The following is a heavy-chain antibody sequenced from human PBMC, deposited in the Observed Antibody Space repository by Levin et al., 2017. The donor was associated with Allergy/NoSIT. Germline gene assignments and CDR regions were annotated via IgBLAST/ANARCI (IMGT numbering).Heavy chain of an antibody. Sequence: GGSLRLSCVASGITVSNYAMTWVRQAPGKGLEWVSSISGSGGNTYSADSVQGRFSISRDNSKNTLYLQMNSPRAEDMAVYYCAKQKYVGGSFVFDYWGQGTLVTVSS. D-gene: IGHD1-26*01. CDR2: ISGSGGNT. CDR3: AKQKYVGGSFVFDY. J-gene: IGHJ4*02. CDR1: GITVSNYA. V-gene: IGHV3-23*01.